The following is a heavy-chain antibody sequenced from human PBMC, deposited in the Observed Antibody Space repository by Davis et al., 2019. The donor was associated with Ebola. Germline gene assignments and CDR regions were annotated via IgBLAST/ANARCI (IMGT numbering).Heavy chain of an antibody. V-gene: IGHV3-23*01. D-gene: IGHD6-13*01. CDR1: GFTFSSYA. Sequence: GESLKISCAASGFTFSSYAMSWVRQAPGKGLEWVSAISGSGGSTYYADSVKGRFTISRDNSKNTLYLQMNSLRAEDTAVYYCAKDHEYSSSWFLFDYWGQGTLVTVSS. CDR2: ISGSGGST. CDR3: AKDHEYSSSWFLFDY. J-gene: IGHJ4*02.